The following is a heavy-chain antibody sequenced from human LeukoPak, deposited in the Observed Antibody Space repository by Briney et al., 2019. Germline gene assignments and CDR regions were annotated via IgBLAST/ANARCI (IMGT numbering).Heavy chain of an antibody. CDR1: GYTFTSYG. V-gene: IGHV1-18*04. D-gene: IGHD3-9*01. Sequence: ASVKVSCKASGYTFTSYGISWVRQAPGQGLEWMGWISAYNGNTNYAQKLQGRVTMTTDTSTSTAYMELRSLRSDDTAVYYCAREMPSVTDILTGYYLSYFDYWGQGTLVTVSS. CDR3: AREMPSVTDILTGYYLSYFDY. CDR2: ISAYNGNT. J-gene: IGHJ4*02.